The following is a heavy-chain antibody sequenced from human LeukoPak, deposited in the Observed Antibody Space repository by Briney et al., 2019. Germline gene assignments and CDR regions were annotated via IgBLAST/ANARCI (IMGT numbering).Heavy chain of an antibody. CDR2: INHSGST. D-gene: IGHD3-3*01. CDR3: ARYAFWSGYYIG. CDR1: GGSFSGYY. Sequence: SETLSLTCAVYGGSFSGYYWSWTRQPPGKGLEWIGEINHSGSTNYNPSLKSRVTISVDTSKNQFSLKLSSVTAADTAVYYCARYAFWSGYYIGWGQGTLVTVSS. J-gene: IGHJ4*02. V-gene: IGHV4-34*01.